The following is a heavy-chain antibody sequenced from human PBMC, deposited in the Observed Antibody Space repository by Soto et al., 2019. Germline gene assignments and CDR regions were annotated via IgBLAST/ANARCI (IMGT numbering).Heavy chain of an antibody. CDR1: GFTFSSYS. J-gene: IGHJ2*01. CDR2: ISGSGGST. D-gene: IGHD4-17*01. Sequence: GGSLILSCAASGFTFSSYSMSWVRQAPGKGLEWVSAISGSGGSTYYADSVKGRFTISRDNSKNTLYLQMNSLRAEDTAVYYCAKDRTYYGDSQAWYFDLWGRGTLVTVSS. CDR3: AKDRTYYGDSQAWYFDL. V-gene: IGHV3-23*01.